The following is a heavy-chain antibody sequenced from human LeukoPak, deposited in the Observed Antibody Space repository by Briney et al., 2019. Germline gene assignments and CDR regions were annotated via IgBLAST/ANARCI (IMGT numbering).Heavy chain of an antibody. Sequence: ASVKVSCKASGYTFTGYYMHWVRQAPGQGLEWMGWINPNSGGINYAQKFQGRVTMTRDTSISTAYMELSRLRSDDTAVYYCARSRLYQPNEPFDYWGQGTLVTVSS. J-gene: IGHJ4*02. CDR3: ARSRLYQPNEPFDY. D-gene: IGHD2-2*01. V-gene: IGHV1-2*02. CDR1: GYTFTGYY. CDR2: INPNSGGI.